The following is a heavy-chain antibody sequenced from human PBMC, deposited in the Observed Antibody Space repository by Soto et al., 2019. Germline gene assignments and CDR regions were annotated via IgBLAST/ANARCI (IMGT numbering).Heavy chain of an antibody. D-gene: IGHD1-1*01. Sequence: PGGSLRLSCEASGFTFSDYYMNCVRQAPGKGLEWVSYISSSGTYTNYADSVKGRLTISRDYAKKSLYLQMNSLRVEDTAVYYCARDAGTGYYYGMDVWGQGTTVTVSS. J-gene: IGHJ6*02. CDR1: GFTFSDYY. V-gene: IGHV3-11*06. CDR3: ARDAGTGYYYGMDV. CDR2: ISSSGTYT.